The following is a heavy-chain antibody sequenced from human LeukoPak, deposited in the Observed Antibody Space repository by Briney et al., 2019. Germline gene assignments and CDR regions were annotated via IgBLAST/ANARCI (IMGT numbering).Heavy chain of an antibody. V-gene: IGHV4-30-2*01. J-gene: IGHJ5*02. CDR1: GGSISSGGYS. D-gene: IGHD2-2*01. CDR3: ARVRYCSSTSCYGAWFDP. Sequence: SETLSLTCAVSGGSISSGGYSWRRIRQPPGKGLEWIGYIYHSGSTYYNPSLKSRVTISVDRSKNQFSLKLSSVTAADTAVYYCARVRYCSSTSCYGAWFDPWGQGALVTVSS. CDR2: IYHSGST.